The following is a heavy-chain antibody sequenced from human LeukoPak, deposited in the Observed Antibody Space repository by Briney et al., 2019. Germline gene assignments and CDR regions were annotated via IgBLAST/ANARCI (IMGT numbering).Heavy chain of an antibody. D-gene: IGHD3-22*01. Sequence: EASVKVSCKASGYTSTGYYMHWVRQAPGPGLEWMGWINPNSGGANYAQKFQGRVTMTRDTSISTAYMELSRLRSDDTAVYYCARRRNYYDSSGPSASFDYWGQGTLVTVSS. J-gene: IGHJ4*02. CDR3: ARRRNYYDSSGPSASFDY. CDR1: GYTSTGYY. CDR2: INPNSGGA. V-gene: IGHV1-2*02.